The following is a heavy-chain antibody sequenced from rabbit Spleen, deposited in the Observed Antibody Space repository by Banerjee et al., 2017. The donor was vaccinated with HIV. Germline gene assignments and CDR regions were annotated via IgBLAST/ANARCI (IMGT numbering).Heavy chain of an antibody. CDR2: IDAGSGST. V-gene: IGHV1S45*01. CDR1: GFSFSNSYR. J-gene: IGHJ6*01. CDR3: ARDSGSSFSSYGMDL. D-gene: IGHD8-1*01. Sequence: QEQLEESGGDLVKPEGSLTLTCTASGFSFSNSYRIWWVRQAPGKGLEWIACIDAGSGSTAYASWAKGRFTISKTSSTTVTLQMTSLTAADTATYFCARDSGSSFSSYGMDLWGPGTLVTVS.